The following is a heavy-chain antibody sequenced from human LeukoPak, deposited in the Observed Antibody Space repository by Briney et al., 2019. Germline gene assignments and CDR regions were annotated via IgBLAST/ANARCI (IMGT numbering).Heavy chain of an antibody. V-gene: IGHV3-48*01. Sequence: GGSLRLSCAASGFTFNTYSMHWVRQAPGKGLQWISYISSDSSIIYYADSVKGRLTISRDNAKNSLYLQMNSLRAEDTAVYYCARVQRGIAVALDYWGQGTLATVSS. D-gene: IGHD6-19*01. CDR2: ISSDSSII. J-gene: IGHJ4*02. CDR3: ARVQRGIAVALDY. CDR1: GFTFNTYS.